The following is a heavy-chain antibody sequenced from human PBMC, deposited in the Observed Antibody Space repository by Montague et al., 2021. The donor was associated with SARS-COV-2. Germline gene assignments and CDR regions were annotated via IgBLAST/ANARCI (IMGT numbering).Heavy chain of an antibody. D-gene: IGHD6-13*01. J-gene: IGHJ4*02. CDR2: IWYDGSNK. V-gene: IGHV3-33*01. CDR3: AREGYSSSWNGDYFDY. CDR1: GFTFSSYG. Sequence: SLRLSCAASGFTFSSYGMHWVRQAPGKGLGRVAVIWYDGSNKYYADSVKGRFTISRDNSKNTLYLQMNSLRAEDTAVYYCAREGYSSSWNGDYFDYWGQGTLVTVSS.